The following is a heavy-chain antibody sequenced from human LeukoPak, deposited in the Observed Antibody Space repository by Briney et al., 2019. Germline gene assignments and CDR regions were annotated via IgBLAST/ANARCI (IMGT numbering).Heavy chain of an antibody. J-gene: IGHJ6*03. CDR2: ISHDGGND. V-gene: IGHV3-30*04. Sequence: GGSLRLSCAASGSTFRNHAIHWVRQAPGKGLEWVTVISHDGGNDYYRDSVKGRFTISRDNSKNTVLLQMNSLSPDDTAIYYCVGSPTYYYMDAWGKGTTVTVSS. D-gene: IGHD3-10*01. CDR1: GSTFRNHA. CDR3: VGSPTYYYMDA.